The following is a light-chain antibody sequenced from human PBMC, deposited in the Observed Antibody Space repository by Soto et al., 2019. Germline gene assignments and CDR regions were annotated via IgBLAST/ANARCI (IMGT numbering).Light chain of an antibody. Sequence: EIVLTQSPGTLSLSPGERATLSCRARQTFSSRYLAWYQQKPGQAPRFLIYGASSRATGIPDRFSRSGSGTYFTLTISRVEPEDFAVYYCQQYGSSPPYTFGQGTKLE. CDR1: QTFSSRY. J-gene: IGKJ2*01. V-gene: IGKV3-20*01. CDR2: GAS. CDR3: QQYGSSPPYT.